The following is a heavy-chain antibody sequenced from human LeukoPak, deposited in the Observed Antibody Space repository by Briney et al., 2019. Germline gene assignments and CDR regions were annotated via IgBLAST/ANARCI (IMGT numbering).Heavy chain of an antibody. Sequence: SETLSLTCTVSGGSISSSSYYWGWIRQPAGKGLEWIGRIYTSGSTNYNPSLKSRVTISVDTSKNQFSLKLSSVTAADTAVYYCARGRIAAAGTGFYYYYYMDVWGKGTTVTISS. CDR1: GGSISSSSYY. CDR3: ARGRIAAAGTGFYYYYYMDV. D-gene: IGHD6-13*01. CDR2: IYTSGST. V-gene: IGHV4-61*02. J-gene: IGHJ6*03.